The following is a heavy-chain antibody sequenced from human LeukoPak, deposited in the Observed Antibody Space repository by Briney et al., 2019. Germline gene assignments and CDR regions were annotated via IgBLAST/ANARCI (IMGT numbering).Heavy chain of an antibody. CDR1: GGSFSGYY. CDR2: INHSGST. D-gene: IGHD5-12*01. CDR3: ARHSGYDKGLDY. V-gene: IGHV4-34*01. Sequence: PSETLSLTCAVYGGSFSGYYWSWIRQPPGKGVEWIGEINHSGSTNYNPSLKSRVTISVDTSKNQFSLKLSSVTAADTAVYYCARHSGYDKGLDYWGQGTLVTVSS. J-gene: IGHJ4*02.